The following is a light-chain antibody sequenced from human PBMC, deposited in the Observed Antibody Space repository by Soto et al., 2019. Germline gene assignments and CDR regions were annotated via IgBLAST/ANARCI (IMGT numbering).Light chain of an antibody. CDR1: QSVRSNY. Sequence: EIVLTQSPGTLSLSPGEGATLSCRASQSVRSNYLAWFQQKPGQAPRLLIYGASSRATGIPDRFSGSGSDTDFTLTISRLEPEDFAVYYCQQYGWLITFGQGTRLEIK. V-gene: IGKV3-20*01. J-gene: IGKJ5*01. CDR3: QQYGWLIT. CDR2: GAS.